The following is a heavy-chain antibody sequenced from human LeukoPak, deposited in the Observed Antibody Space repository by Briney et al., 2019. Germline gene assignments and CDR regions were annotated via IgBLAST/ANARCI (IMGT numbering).Heavy chain of an antibody. Sequence: INWVGQATGQGLEWMGWMNPNSGNTGYAQKFQGRVTMTRNTSISTAYMELSSLRSEDTAVYYCARALCRSSLHPSCVWTLDYWGQGTLVTVSS. D-gene: IGHD2-2*01. CDR2: MNPNSGNT. V-gene: IGHV1-8*01. CDR3: ARALCRSSLHPSCVWTLDY. J-gene: IGHJ4*02.